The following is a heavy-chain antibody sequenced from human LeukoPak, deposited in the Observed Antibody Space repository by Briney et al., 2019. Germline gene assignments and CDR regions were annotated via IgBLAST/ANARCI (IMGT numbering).Heavy chain of an antibody. CDR1: GFTFSSYA. Sequence: PGGSLRLSCAASGFTFSSYAMSWVRQAPGKGLEWVSAISGSGGSTYYADSVKGRFTISRDNSKNTLYLQMNSLRVEDTAVYYCAVTAMVTLGGDAFDIWGQGTMVTVSS. D-gene: IGHD5-18*01. CDR3: AVTAMVTLGGDAFDI. CDR2: ISGSGGST. V-gene: IGHV3-23*01. J-gene: IGHJ3*02.